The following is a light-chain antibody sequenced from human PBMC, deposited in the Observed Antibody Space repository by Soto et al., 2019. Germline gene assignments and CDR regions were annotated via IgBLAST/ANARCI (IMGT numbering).Light chain of an antibody. J-gene: IGLJ3*02. CDR1: SSDVGGYNY. CDR3: TSYTTTGTWV. CDR2: NVN. Sequence: QPASVSGSPGQAITISCTGTSSDVGGYNYVSWYQQHPGKAPKLMIYNVNDRPSGVSNRFSGSKSGNTASLTISGLQAEDEADYYCTSYTTTGTWVFGGGTKLTVL. V-gene: IGLV2-14*01.